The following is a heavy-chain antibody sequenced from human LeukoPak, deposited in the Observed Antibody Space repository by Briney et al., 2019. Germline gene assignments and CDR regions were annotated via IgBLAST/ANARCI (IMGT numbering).Heavy chain of an antibody. Sequence: GGSLRLSCVDSGITFSRYWMSWVRQAPGKGLEWVANIKQDGGEKYYVDSVKGRFTISRDNAKNSLYLQMNSLRVEDTAVYYCATGGGVVEFDYWGQGTLVTVSS. CDR3: ATGGGVVEFDY. J-gene: IGHJ4*02. V-gene: IGHV3-7*03. CDR1: GITFSRYW. CDR2: IKQDGGEK. D-gene: IGHD2-15*01.